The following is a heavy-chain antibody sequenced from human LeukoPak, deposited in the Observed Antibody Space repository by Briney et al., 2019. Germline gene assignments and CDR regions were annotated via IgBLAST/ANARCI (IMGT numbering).Heavy chain of an antibody. CDR2: ISYDGSNK. CDR1: GFTFSSYG. V-gene: IGHV3-30*18. D-gene: IGHD4-17*01. CDR3: AKAGLTTVTTRHFDY. Sequence: GGSLRLSCAASGFTFSSYGMHWVRQAPGKGLEWVAAISYDGSNKYYADSVKGRFTISRDNSKNTLYLQMNSLRAEDTAVYYCAKAGLTTVTTRHFDYWGQGTLVTVSS. J-gene: IGHJ4*02.